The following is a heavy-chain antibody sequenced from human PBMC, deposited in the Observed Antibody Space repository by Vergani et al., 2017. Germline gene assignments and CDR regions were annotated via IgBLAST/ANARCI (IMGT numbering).Heavy chain of an antibody. Sequence: QVQLQQWGAGLLKPSETLSLTCAVYGGSFSGYYWSWIRQHPGKGLEWIGEINHSGSTNYNPSLKSRVTISVDTSKNQFSLKLSSVTAADTAVYYCASGQPRYCSGGSCYSWDYYYYMDVWGKGTTVTVSS. J-gene: IGHJ6*03. CDR2: INHSGST. D-gene: IGHD2-15*01. CDR1: GGSFSGYY. V-gene: IGHV4-34*01. CDR3: ASGQPRYCSGGSCYSWDYYYYMDV.